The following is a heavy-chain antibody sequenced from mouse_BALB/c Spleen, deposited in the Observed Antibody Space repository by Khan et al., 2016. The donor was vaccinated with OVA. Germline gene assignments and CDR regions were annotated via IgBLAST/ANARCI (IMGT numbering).Heavy chain of an antibody. CDR3: AGLYSYGSSFYAMDY. Sequence: QVQLKESGPGLVAPSQSLSITCTVSGFSLTSYGVHWVRQPPGKGLEWLGVIWAGGSTNYNSALMSRLSISKDNSKSQVFLKMNSLQTDDTAVYYCAGLYSYGSSFYAMDYWGQGTSVTVSS. CDR2: IWAGGST. CDR1: GFSLTSYG. D-gene: IGHD1-1*01. J-gene: IGHJ4*01. V-gene: IGHV2-9*02.